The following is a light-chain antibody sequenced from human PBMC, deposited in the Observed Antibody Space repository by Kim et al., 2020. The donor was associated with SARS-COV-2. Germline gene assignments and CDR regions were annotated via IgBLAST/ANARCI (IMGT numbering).Light chain of an antibody. J-gene: IGLJ1*01. Sequence: QSALTQPRPVSGSPGQSVTISCTGTSSDVGGDNYVSWYQQHPGKAPKLMIYDVSKRPSGVSDRFSGSKSGNTASLTISGLQAEDEADYYCCSYAGRYTYVFGTETKVNVL. CDR2: DVS. V-gene: IGLV2-11*01. CDR1: SSDVGGDNY. CDR3: CSYAGRYTYV.